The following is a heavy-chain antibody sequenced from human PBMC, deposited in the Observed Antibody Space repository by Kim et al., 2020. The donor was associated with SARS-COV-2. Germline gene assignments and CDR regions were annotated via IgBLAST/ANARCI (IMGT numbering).Heavy chain of an antibody. Sequence: SETLSLTCAVYGGSFSGYYWSWIRQPPGKGLEWIGEINHSGSTNYNPSLKSRVTISVDTSKNQFSLKLSSVTAADTAVYYCARGPTYYDILTGSTMPNWFDPWGQGTLVTVSS. V-gene: IGHV4-34*01. CDR2: INHSGST. CDR1: GGSFSGYY. CDR3: ARGPTYYDILTGSTMPNWFDP. D-gene: IGHD3-9*01. J-gene: IGHJ5*02.